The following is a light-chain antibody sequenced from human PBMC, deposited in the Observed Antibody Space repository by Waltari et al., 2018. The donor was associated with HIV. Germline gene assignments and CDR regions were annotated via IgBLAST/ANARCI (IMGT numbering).Light chain of an antibody. Sequence: NFVLTQPHSVSESPGQTVTISCARRSGNIANHHLQWYQQRPGSAPTPVIYEDTQRPSGVPDRFSGSIDTSSNSASLTIYELKTEDEADYYCQSYDQTIPCVFGTGTRLTVL. V-gene: IGLV6-57*03. CDR3: QSYDQTIPCV. J-gene: IGLJ1*01. CDR1: SGNIANHH. CDR2: EDT.